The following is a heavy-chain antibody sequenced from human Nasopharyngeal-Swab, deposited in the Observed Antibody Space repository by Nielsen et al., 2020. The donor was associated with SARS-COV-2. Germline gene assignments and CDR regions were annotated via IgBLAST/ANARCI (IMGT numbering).Heavy chain of an antibody. CDR3: ARDANYDSTLLDPFDI. CDR2: INPGNGNT. Sequence: VKVSCKASGYTFPSYSMHWVRQAPGQRLEWMAWINPGNGNTKYSQKFQGRVTITRDTSASTAYMELSSLRSEDTAVYFCARDANYDSTLLDPFDIWGQGTVVTVSS. CDR1: GYTFPSYS. J-gene: IGHJ3*02. V-gene: IGHV1-3*01. D-gene: IGHD3-22*01.